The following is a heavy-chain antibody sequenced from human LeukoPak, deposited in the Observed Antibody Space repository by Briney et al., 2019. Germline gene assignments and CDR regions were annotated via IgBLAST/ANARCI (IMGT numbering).Heavy chain of an antibody. V-gene: IGHV1-2*04. D-gene: IGHD6-19*01. CDR2: INPNSGGT. CDR1: GYTFTGYY. Sequence: ASVKVSCKASGYTFTGYYMHWVRQAPGQGLEWMGWINPNSGGTNYAQKFQGWVTMTRDTSISTAYMELSRLRSDDTAVYYCARAGSSGWSSDAFDIWGQGTMVTVSS. J-gene: IGHJ3*02. CDR3: ARAGSSGWSSDAFDI.